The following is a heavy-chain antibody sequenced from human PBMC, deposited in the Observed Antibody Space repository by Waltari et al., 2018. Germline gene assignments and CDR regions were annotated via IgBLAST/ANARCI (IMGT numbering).Heavy chain of an antibody. V-gene: IGHV3-53*01. J-gene: IGHJ4*02. D-gene: IGHD2-21*02. CDR1: GFTVTNYY. Sequence: HLVESGGGLIQPGGYLRLSCAASGFTVTNYYMSWVRQAPGGGLECVSVIYSSVTTYYADSVKGRFTISRDTFRNTLYLQMDNLRPDDTAVYYCARGNTASLDYWGQGTLVTVSS. CDR2: IYSSVTT. CDR3: ARGNTASLDY.